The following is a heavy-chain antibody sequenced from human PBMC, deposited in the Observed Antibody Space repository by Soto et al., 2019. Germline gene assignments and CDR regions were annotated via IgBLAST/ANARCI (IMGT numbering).Heavy chain of an antibody. CDR3: ARRIAAQNYGMDV. V-gene: IGHV3-7*03. J-gene: IGHJ6*02. D-gene: IGHD6-6*01. CDR2: IKQDESEK. CDR1: GFTFSSYW. Sequence: GSLRLSCAASGFTFSSYWMSWVRQAPGKGLEWVANIKQDESEKYYVDSVKGRFTISRDNAKNSLYLQMNSLRAEDTAVYYCARRIAAQNYGMDVWGQGTTVTVSS.